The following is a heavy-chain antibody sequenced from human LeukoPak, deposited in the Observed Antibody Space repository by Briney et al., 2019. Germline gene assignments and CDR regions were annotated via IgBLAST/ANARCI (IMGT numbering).Heavy chain of an antibody. CDR1: GHTFTSYG. V-gene: IGHV1-18*01. Sequence: ASVKVSCKASGHTFTSYGISWVRQAPGQGLEWMGWISTYNGNTNYAQKLQGRVTMTRDTSTSTAYMELRRLRSDDTAVYYCARGGDSSGLNRFAYWGQGTLVTVSS. J-gene: IGHJ4*02. CDR3: ARGGDSSGLNRFAY. D-gene: IGHD3-22*01. CDR2: ISTYNGNT.